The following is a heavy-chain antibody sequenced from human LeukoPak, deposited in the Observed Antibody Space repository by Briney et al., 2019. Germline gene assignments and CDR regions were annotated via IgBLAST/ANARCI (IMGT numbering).Heavy chain of an antibody. CDR2: IIPIFGTA. Sequence: SVKVSCKASGGTFSSYAISWVRQAPGQGLEWMGGIIPIFGTANYAQKFQGRVTITADESTSTAYMELSSLRSEDTAVHYCARAPDTAMAPFDYWGQGTLVTVSS. CDR3: ARAPDTAMAPFDY. D-gene: IGHD5-18*01. V-gene: IGHV1-69*13. CDR1: GGTFSSYA. J-gene: IGHJ4*02.